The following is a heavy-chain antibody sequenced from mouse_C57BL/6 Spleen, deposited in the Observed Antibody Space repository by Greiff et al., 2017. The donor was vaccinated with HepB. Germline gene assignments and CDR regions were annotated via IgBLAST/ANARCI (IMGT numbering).Heavy chain of an antibody. CDR2: ISSGGSYT. Sequence: EVMLVESGGDLVKPGGSLKLSCAASGFTFSSYGMSWVRQTPDKRLEWVATISSGGSYTYYPDSVKGRFTISRDNAKNTLYLQMSSLKSEDTAMYYCARQASPGRYYFDYWGQGTTLTVSS. CDR3: ARQASPGRYYFDY. V-gene: IGHV5-6*01. J-gene: IGHJ2*01. CDR1: GFTFSSYG.